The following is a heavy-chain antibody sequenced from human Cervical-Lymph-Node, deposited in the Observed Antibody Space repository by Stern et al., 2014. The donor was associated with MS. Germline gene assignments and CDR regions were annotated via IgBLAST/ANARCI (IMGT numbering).Heavy chain of an antibody. CDR3: ARHESHTRGYSYGYFWSGSSFELNWFDP. CDR1: GGSISSYY. J-gene: IGHJ5*02. CDR2: IYYSGST. D-gene: IGHD5-18*01. V-gene: IGHV4-59*08. Sequence: QLQLQESGPGLVKPSETLSLTCTVSGGSISSYYWSWIRQPPGKGLEWIGYIYYSGSTNYNPSLKSRVTISVDTPKTQFSLKRGSVTAADTAVYYCARHESHTRGYSYGYFWSGSSFELNWFDPWGQGTLVTVSS.